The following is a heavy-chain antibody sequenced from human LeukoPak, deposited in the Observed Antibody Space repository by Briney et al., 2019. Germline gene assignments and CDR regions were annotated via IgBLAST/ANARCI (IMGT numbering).Heavy chain of an antibody. CDR1: GGSISSYY. CDR2: IYYSGST. V-gene: IGHV4-59*01. J-gene: IGHJ4*02. D-gene: IGHD3-22*01. Sequence: SETLSLTCTVSGGSISSYYWSWIRQPPGKGLEWIGYIYYSGSTNYNPSLKSRVTISVDTSKNQFSLKLSSVTAADTAVYYCARVGSSGYQVLVWGQGTLVTVSS. CDR3: ARVGSSGYQVLV.